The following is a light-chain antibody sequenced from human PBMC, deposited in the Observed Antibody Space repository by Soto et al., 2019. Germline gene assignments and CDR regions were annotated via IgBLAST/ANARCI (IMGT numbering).Light chain of an antibody. CDR1: QDISNY. J-gene: IGKJ4*01. CDR3: QQYDNLSALT. CDR2: DAS. Sequence: DIQMTQSPSSLSASVGDRVTITCQASQDISNYLNWYQQKPGKAPKLLIYDASNLETAVPSRFSGSGSGTDFTFTISSLQPEDIATYYCQQYDNLSALTFGGGTKVEIK. V-gene: IGKV1-33*01.